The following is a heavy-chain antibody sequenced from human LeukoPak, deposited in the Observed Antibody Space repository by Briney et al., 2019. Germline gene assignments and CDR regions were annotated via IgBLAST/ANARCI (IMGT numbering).Heavy chain of an antibody. D-gene: IGHD3-3*01. CDR3: ARDSSVSIWSFDFDY. CDR2: INAGNGNT. J-gene: IGHJ4*02. CDR1: GYTFTSYA. V-gene: IGHV1-3*01. Sequence: ASVKVSCKASGYTFTSYAMHWVRQAPGQRLEWMGWINAGNGNTKYSQKFQGRVTFTRDTSASTAYMELSSLRSEDTAVYYCARDSSVSIWSFDFDYWGQGTLVTVSS.